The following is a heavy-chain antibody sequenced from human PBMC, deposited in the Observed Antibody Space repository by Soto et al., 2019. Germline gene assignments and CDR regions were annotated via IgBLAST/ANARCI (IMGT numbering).Heavy chain of an antibody. CDR2: ISSSSSYT. D-gene: IGHD3-3*01. CDR1: GFTFSDYY. Sequence: GGSLRLSCAASGFTFSDYYMSWIRQAPGKGLEWVSYISSSSSYTNYADSVKGRFTISRDNAKNSLYLQMNSLRAEDTAVYYCARDVTIFGVVIRAFDIWGQGTMVTVSS. J-gene: IGHJ3*02. CDR3: ARDVTIFGVVIRAFDI. V-gene: IGHV3-11*06.